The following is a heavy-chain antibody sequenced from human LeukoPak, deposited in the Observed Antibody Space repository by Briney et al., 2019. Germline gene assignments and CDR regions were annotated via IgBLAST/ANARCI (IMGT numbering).Heavy chain of an antibody. CDR3: AKVGYSYGRLDY. CDR1: GFTFSSYA. D-gene: IGHD5-18*01. V-gene: IGHV3-23*01. J-gene: IGHJ4*02. CDR2: ISGSGGST. Sequence: GGSLRLSCAASGFTFSSYAMSWVRQAPGKGLEWGSAISGSGGSTYYADSVKGRFTISRDNSKNTLYLQMNSLRAEDTAVYYCAKVGYSYGRLDYWGQGTLVTVSS.